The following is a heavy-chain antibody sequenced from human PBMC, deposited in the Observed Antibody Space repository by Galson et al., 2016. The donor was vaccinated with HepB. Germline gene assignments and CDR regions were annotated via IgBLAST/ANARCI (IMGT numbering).Heavy chain of an antibody. CDR3: ARESGVVVKLDY. Sequence: SVKVSCKASGGTFSSYVISWVRQAPGQGLEWMGGIIPILGTANSAQKFQGRVTITADKSKSTAYMELSSLRSEDTAVYYCARESGVVVKLDYWGQGTLVTVSS. J-gene: IGHJ4*02. CDR2: IIPILGTA. D-gene: IGHD3-22*01. V-gene: IGHV1-69*10. CDR1: GGTFSSYV.